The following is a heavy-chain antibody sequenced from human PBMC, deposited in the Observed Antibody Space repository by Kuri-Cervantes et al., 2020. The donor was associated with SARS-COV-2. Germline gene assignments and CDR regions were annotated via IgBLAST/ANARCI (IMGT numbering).Heavy chain of an antibody. D-gene: IGHD2-2*01. CDR2: IIPIFGTA. CDR1: GGTFSSYA. CDR3: ARASTYCSSTSCYDYYYMDV. Sequence: SVKVSCKASGGTFSSYAISWVRQAPGQGLEWMGGIIPIFGTANYAQKFQGRVTITTDESTSTAYMELSSLRSEDTAVYYCARASTYCSSTSCYDYYYMDVWGKGTTVTVSS. V-gene: IGHV1-69*05. J-gene: IGHJ6*03.